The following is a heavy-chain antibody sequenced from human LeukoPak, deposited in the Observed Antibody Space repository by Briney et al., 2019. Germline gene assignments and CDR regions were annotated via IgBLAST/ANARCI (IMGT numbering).Heavy chain of an antibody. CDR3: ARKQQLSRRDFDY. V-gene: IGHV4-39*07. J-gene: IGHJ4*02. CDR1: GGSISSSSYY. D-gene: IGHD6-13*01. Sequence: SETLSLTCTVSGGSISSSSYYWGWIRQPPGKGLEWIGSIYYSGSTYYNPSLKSRVTISVDTSKNQFSLKLSSVTAADTAVYYCARKQQLSRRDFDYWGQGTLVTVSS. CDR2: IYYSGST.